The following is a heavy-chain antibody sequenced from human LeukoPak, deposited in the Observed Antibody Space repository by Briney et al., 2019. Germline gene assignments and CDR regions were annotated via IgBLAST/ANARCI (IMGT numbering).Heavy chain of an antibody. CDR2: ISYDGSNK. CDR1: GFTFSSYG. Sequence: GGSLRLSCAASGFTFSSYGMHWVRQAPGKGLEWVAVISYDGSNKYYADSVKGRFTISRDNSKNTLYLPMNSLRAEDTAVYYCAKSLGGYYRHDAFDIWGQGTMVTVSS. J-gene: IGHJ3*02. CDR3: AKSLGGYYRHDAFDI. V-gene: IGHV3-30*18. D-gene: IGHD3-22*01.